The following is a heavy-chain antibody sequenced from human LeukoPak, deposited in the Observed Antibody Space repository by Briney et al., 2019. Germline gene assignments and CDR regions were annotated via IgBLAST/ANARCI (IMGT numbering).Heavy chain of an antibody. D-gene: IGHD4-17*01. Sequence: SETLSLTCTVTAGYITSYYWSWNRQPPGKGLEWIGYIYYSGSTNFNPSLKSRVTISVDTSKNQFSLKLSSVTAADTAVYYCARGYGETSTRWGQGTLVTVSS. CDR2: IYYSGST. CDR1: AGYITSYY. CDR3: ARGYGETSTR. J-gene: IGHJ4*02. V-gene: IGHV4-59*01.